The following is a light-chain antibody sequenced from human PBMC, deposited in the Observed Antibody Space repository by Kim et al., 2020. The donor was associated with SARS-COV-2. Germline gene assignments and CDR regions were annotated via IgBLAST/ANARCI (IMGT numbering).Light chain of an antibody. CDR2: RNN. Sequence: ETHPLTCTGDGNNVGNQGAAWLQQHQGHPPRLLSYRNNNRPSGISERFSASRSGTTASLTITGLQPEDEADYYCSAWDSSLSTWVFGGGTQLTVL. J-gene: IGLJ3*02. CDR3: SAWDSSLSTWV. CDR1: GNNVGNQG. V-gene: IGLV10-54*01.